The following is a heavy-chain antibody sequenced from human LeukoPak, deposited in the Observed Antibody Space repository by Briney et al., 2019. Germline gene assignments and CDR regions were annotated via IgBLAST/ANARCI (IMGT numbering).Heavy chain of an antibody. CDR3: ARLRALSGHRGAFDI. Sequence: SETLSLTCAVSGDSISNHIYYWDWIRQTPGKGLEWIGAVYYTGNAHYNPSLKSRVTISVDTSDNRFSLHLSSVNAADTAIYYCARLRALSGHRGAFDIWGQGTLVTVSS. CDR1: GDSISNHIYY. CDR2: VYYTGNA. D-gene: IGHD5/OR15-5a*01. V-gene: IGHV4-39*01. J-gene: IGHJ3*02.